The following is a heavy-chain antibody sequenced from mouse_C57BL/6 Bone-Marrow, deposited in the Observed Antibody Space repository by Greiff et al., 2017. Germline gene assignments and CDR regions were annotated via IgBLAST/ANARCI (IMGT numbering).Heavy chain of an antibody. J-gene: IGHJ3*01. CDR2: IWSGGST. CDR3: ASLQLFAY. Sequence: VKLVESGPGLVQPSQSLSITCTVSGFSLTSYGVHWVRQSPGKGLEWLGVIWSGGSTDYNAAFISRLGISKDNSKSQVFFKMNSLQADDTAIYYCASLQLFAYWGQGTLVTVSA. CDR1: GFSLTSYG. V-gene: IGHV2-2*01. D-gene: IGHD4-1*02.